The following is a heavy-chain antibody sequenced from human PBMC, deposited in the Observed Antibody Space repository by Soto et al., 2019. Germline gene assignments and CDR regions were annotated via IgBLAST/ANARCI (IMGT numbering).Heavy chain of an antibody. J-gene: IGHJ4*02. Sequence: QVQLVESGGGVVQPGRSLRLSCAASGFTFSSYAMHWVRQAPGKGLEWVAVISYDGSNKYYADSVKGRFTISRDNSKNTLYLQMNSLRAEDTAVYYCARDRGIVVVVAAGLDYWGQGTLVTVSS. V-gene: IGHV3-30-3*01. CDR3: ARDRGIVVVVAAGLDY. CDR1: GFTFSSYA. CDR2: ISYDGSNK. D-gene: IGHD2-15*01.